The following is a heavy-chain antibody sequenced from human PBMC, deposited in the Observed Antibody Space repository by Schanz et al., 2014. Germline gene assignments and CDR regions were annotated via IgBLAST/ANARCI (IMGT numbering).Heavy chain of an antibody. D-gene: IGHD2-2*01. CDR1: GYTFTTYY. CDR2: INPSSGTT. J-gene: IGHJ4*02. CDR3: ARGGFFDSTSFDS. V-gene: IGHV1-46*03. Sequence: QVQLVQSGAEAKKPGVSAKVSCKASGYTFTTYYIHWVRQAPGQGLEWMGKINPSSGTTRIAQNFQGRLTVTRDASTSTVNMELSSLRSEDTAVYYCARGGFFDSTSFDSWGQGTLVNVSS.